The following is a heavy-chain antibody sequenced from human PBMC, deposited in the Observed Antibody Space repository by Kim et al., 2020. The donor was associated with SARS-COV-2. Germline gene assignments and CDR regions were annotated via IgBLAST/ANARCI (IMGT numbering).Heavy chain of an antibody. J-gene: IGHJ4*02. CDR2: DK. Sequence: DKRYSPSLKSRLTITKDTSKNQVVLTMTNMDPVDTATYYCAHVGSDYFDYWGQGTLVTVSS. V-gene: IGHV2-5*01. D-gene: IGHD1-26*01. CDR3: AHVGSDYFDY.